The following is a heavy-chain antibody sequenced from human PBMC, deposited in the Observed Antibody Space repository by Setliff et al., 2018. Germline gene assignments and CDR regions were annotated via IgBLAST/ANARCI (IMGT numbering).Heavy chain of an antibody. V-gene: IGHV3-30*01. CDR2: ISYDGINK. CDR1: GFTFSSYA. J-gene: IGHJ4*02. D-gene: IGHD3-3*01. Sequence: GGSLRLSCAASGFTFSSYAMQWVCQAPGKGLEWVAVISYDGINKYYADSVKGRFTISRDNSKNTLYLQMNSLRAEDTAVYYCARDRSNTVNYNFWSGLFDYWGQGTLVTVSS. CDR3: ARDRSNTVNYNFWSGLFDY.